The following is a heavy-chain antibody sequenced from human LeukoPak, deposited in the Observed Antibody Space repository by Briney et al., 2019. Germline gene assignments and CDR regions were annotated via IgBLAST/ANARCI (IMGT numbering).Heavy chain of an antibody. V-gene: IGHV1-8*01. CDR2: MNPNSGNK. D-gene: IGHD3-16*01. CDR3: ARVRYRLAETYIDY. CDR1: GYTFTSYD. Sequence: ASVKVSCKASGYTFTSYDINWVRQATGQGLEWMGWMNPNSGNKGYAQKFQGRVTMTRDTSISTAYMELSRLRSDDTAVYYCARVRYRLAETYIDYWGQGTLVTVSS. J-gene: IGHJ4*02.